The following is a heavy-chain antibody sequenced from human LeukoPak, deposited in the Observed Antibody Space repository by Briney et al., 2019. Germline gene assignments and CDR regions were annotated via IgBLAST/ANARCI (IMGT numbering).Heavy chain of an antibody. Sequence: SETLSLTCAVYGGSFSGYYWSWIRQPPGKGLEWIGEINHSGSTNYNPSLKGRVTISVDTSKNQFSLKLSSVTAADTAVYYCARARFEVYTVRSSYYGMDVWGQGTTVTVSS. CDR3: ARARFEVYTVRSSYYGMDV. J-gene: IGHJ6*02. D-gene: IGHD4-17*01. CDR1: GGSFSGYY. CDR2: INHSGST. V-gene: IGHV4-34*01.